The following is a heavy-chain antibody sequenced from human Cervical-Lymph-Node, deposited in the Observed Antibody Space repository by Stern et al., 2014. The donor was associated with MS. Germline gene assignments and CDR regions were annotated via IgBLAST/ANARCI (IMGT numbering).Heavy chain of an antibody. Sequence: MQLVESGAEVKKPGSSVKVSCKASGGTFSSYAIRWVRQAPGQGLEWMGGIIPIFGTANYAQKFHGRVTITADESTSTAYMELSSLRSEDTAVYYCARCYSRSLNFYYSYYGMHVWGQGTTVTVSS. V-gene: IGHV1-69*01. CDR3: ARCYSRSLNFYYSYYGMHV. J-gene: IGHJ6*02. D-gene: IGHD3-10*01. CDR1: GGTFSSYA. CDR2: IIPIFGTA.